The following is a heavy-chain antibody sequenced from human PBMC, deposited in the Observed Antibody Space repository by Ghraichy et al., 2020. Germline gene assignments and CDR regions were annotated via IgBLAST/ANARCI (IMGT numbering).Heavy chain of an antibody. J-gene: IGHJ4*02. CDR2: IYPGDSDT. D-gene: IGHD2-15*01. CDR1: GYRFTSYW. Sequence: GESLNISCKGSGYRFTSYWIGWVRQMPGKGLEWMGIIYPGDSDTTYSPSFQGQVTISADKSISTAYLQWSSLKASDTAMYYCARQARYCTGGRCRYNFDYWGQGTLVTVSS. V-gene: IGHV5-51*01. CDR3: ARQARYCTGGRCRYNFDY.